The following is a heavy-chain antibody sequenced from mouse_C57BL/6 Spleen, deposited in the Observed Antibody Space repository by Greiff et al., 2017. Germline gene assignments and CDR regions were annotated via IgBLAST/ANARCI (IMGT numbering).Heavy chain of an antibody. CDR1: GYTFTGYW. D-gene: IGHD1-1*01. CDR3: ASGPYYYGSRRDYYFDY. V-gene: IGHV1-9*01. Sequence: VQLQQSGAELMKPGASVKLSCKATGYTFTGYWIEWVKQRPGHGLEWIGEILPGSGSTNYNEKFKGKATFTADTSSNTAYMQLSSLTTEDSAIYYCASGPYYYGSRRDYYFDYWGQGTTLTVSS. CDR2: ILPGSGST. J-gene: IGHJ2*01.